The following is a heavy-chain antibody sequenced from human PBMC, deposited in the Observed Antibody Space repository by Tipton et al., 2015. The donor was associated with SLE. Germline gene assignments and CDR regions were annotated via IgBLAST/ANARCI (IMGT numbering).Heavy chain of an antibody. D-gene: IGHD3-3*01. CDR2: INHSGST. V-gene: IGHV4-34*01. Sequence: TLSLTCAVYGGSFSGYYWSWIRQPPGKGLEWIGEINHSGSTNYNPSLKSRVTISVDTSKNQFSLKLSSVTAADTAVYYCATRGYDFWSGYYPGRAFDIWGQGTMVTVSS. CDR3: ATRGYDFWSGYYPGRAFDI. CDR1: GGSFSGYY. J-gene: IGHJ3*02.